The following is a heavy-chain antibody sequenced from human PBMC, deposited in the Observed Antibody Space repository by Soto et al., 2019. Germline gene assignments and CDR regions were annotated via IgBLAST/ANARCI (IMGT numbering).Heavy chain of an antibody. V-gene: IGHV3-23*01. CDR1: GFSFSSYA. CDR2: ISARGGSL. Sequence: EVQLLESGGDLVKPGGSLRLACAASGFSFSSYAMVWVRQAPGKGLEWVSVISARGGSLYFADSVKGRFTISRDNSKKGLCLEMNSLRAEDTAIYFWAKGSIEYSAWVDHWGQRTRVHVSS. CDR3: AKGSIEYSAWVDH. D-gene: IGHD5-12*01. J-gene: IGHJ4*02.